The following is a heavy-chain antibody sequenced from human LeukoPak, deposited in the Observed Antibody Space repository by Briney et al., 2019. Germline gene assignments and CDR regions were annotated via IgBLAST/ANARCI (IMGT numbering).Heavy chain of an antibody. CDR2: IYSGGST. V-gene: IGHV3-66*01. CDR3: ARSSEIFGVVILFDY. D-gene: IGHD3-3*01. Sequence: PGGSLRLSCAASGFTFSSYSMNWVRQAPGKGLEWVSVIYSGGSTYYADSVKGRFTISRDNSKNTLYFQMNSLRAEDTAVYYCARSSEIFGVVILFDYWGQGTLVTVSS. CDR1: GFTFSSYS. J-gene: IGHJ4*02.